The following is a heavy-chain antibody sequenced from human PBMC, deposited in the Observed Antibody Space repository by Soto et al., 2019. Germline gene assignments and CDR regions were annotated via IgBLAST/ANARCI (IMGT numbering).Heavy chain of an antibody. CDR3: VAGPDHAKSAY. Sequence: QVQLQESGPGLVKPSETLSLTCTVSGGSISDLYLSWTRQPPGKGLVWIGYGLRHEFVGTNPSLTNRVTISVDMSKRQFSLRLNSVTAADTAVYYCVAGPDHAKSAYWGQGTLVTVSS. J-gene: IGHJ4*01. CDR2: GLRHEFV. CDR1: GGSISDLY. V-gene: IGHV4-59*11.